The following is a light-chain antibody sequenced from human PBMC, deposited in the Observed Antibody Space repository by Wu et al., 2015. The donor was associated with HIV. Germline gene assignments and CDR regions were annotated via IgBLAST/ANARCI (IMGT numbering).Light chain of an antibody. Sequence: IQLTQSPSSLSASIGDRVNISCRASQDIFTYLAWYQQTPGKPPRVLIYDASTLQSGVSSRFSGSGSGTDFTLTISGLQREDFATYICQQLNSFPLTFGKGSRLDI. CDR3: QQLNSFPLT. V-gene: IGKV1-13*02. CDR2: DAS. J-gene: IGKJ5*01. CDR1: QDIFTY.